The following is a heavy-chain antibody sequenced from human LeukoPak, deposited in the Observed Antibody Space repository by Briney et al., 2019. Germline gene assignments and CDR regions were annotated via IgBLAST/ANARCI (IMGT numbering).Heavy chain of an antibody. CDR3: ARDDLYSSSWYIY. Sequence: SVKVSCKASGGTFSSYAISWVRQAPGQGLEWMGGIIPIFGTANYAQKFQGRVTITADESTTTAYMELRSLRSDDTAVYYCARDDLYSSSWYIYWGQGTLVTVSS. CDR2: IIPIFGTA. D-gene: IGHD6-13*01. CDR1: GGTFSSYA. V-gene: IGHV1-69*13. J-gene: IGHJ4*02.